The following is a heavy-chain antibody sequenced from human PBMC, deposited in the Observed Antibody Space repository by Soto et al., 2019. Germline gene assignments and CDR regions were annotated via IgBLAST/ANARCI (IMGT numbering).Heavy chain of an antibody. J-gene: IGHJ4*02. Sequence: ASVKVSCKASGYTFSNYGISWVRQAPGQGLEWMGWISAYNGNTNYAQKFQGRVTMTTDTSTSTAYMELRSLRSDDTAIYYCARDDGVYDYGDYFDYWGQGTLDIGSS. CDR1: GYTFSNYG. CDR2: ISAYNGNT. V-gene: IGHV1-18*01. D-gene: IGHD4-17*01. CDR3: ARDDGVYDYGDYFDY.